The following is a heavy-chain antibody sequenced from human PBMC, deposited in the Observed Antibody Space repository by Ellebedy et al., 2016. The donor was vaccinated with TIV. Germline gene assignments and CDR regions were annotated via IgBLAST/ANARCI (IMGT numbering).Heavy chain of an antibody. CDR1: GFTFSSYG. Sequence: GGSLRLSCAASGFTFSSYGMHWVRQAPGKGLEWVAVISYDGSNKYYADSVKGRFTISRDDSKSIAYLQMNSLKTEDTAVYYCTRAGYGGVRPPDYWGQGTLVTVSS. D-gene: IGHD5-12*01. J-gene: IGHJ4*02. CDR3: TRAGYGGVRPPDY. CDR2: ISYDGSNK. V-gene: IGHV3-30*03.